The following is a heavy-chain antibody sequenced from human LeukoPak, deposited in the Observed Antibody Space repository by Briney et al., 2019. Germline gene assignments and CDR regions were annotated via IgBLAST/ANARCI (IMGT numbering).Heavy chain of an antibody. CDR3: ARDAGDSGSYEVDY. D-gene: IGHD1-26*01. V-gene: IGHV3-21*01. CDR2: ISSSSSYI. Sequence: GGSLRLSCAASGFTFSSYSMNWVRQAPGKGLEWVSSISSSSSYIYYADSVKGRFTISRDNAKNSLYLQMNSLRAEDTAVYYCARDAGDSGSYEVDYWGQGTLVTVSS. J-gene: IGHJ4*02. CDR1: GFTFSSYS.